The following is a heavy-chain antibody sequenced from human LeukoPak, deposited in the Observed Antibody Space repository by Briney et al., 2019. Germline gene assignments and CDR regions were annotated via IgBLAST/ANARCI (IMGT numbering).Heavy chain of an antibody. CDR3: ARDGVDTAMVPKYYFDY. CDR1: GFTFDDYG. D-gene: IGHD5-18*01. V-gene: IGHV3-20*04. CDR2: INWNGGST. J-gene: IGHJ4*02. Sequence: GGSLRLSCAASGFTFDDYGMSWVRQAPGKGLEWVSGINWNGGSTGYADSVKGRFTISRDNAKNSPYLQMNSLRAEDTALYYCARDGVDTAMVPKYYFDYWGQGTLVTVSS.